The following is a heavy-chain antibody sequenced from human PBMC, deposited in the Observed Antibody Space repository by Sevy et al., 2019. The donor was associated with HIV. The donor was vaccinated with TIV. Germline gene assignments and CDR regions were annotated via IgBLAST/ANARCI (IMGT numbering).Heavy chain of an antibody. Sequence: GGSLRLSCAASGFTFSSYAMSWVRQAPGKGLEWVSAISGSGGSTYYADSVKGRFTISRDNSKNTLYLQMNSLRAEDTAVYYCASRQSYGENGRYWGQGTLVTVSS. V-gene: IGHV3-23*01. CDR2: ISGSGGST. CDR3: ASRQSYGENGRY. CDR1: GFTFSSYA. D-gene: IGHD4-17*01. J-gene: IGHJ4*02.